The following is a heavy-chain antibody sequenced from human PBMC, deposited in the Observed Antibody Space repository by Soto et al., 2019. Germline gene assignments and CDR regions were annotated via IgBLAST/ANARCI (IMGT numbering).Heavy chain of an antibody. CDR1: GYTFTSYD. CDR3: ARWPDGYYYYGMDV. V-gene: IGHV1-8*01. CDR2: MNPNSGNT. J-gene: IGHJ6*02. Sequence: QVKLVQSGAEVKKPGASVKVSCKASGYTFTSYDINWVRQATGQGLEWMGWMNPNSGNTGYAQKFQGRVTMTRTTSISTAYMELSSLRSEDTAVYYCARWPDGYYYYGMDVWGQGTTVTVSS.